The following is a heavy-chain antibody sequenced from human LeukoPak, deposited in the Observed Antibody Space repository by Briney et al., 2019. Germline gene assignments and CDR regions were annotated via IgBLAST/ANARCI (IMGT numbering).Heavy chain of an antibody. J-gene: IGHJ4*02. Sequence: SQTLSLTCTVSGVSISSGSYYWSWIRQPAGKGLEWIGRIYTSGSTNYNPSLKSRVTKSVDTSKNQFSLKLSSVTAADTAVYYCARDGHCGGDCYSYWGQGTLVTVSS. CDR3: ARDGHCGGDCYSY. CDR2: IYTSGST. V-gene: IGHV4-61*02. CDR1: GVSISSGSYY. D-gene: IGHD2-21*01.